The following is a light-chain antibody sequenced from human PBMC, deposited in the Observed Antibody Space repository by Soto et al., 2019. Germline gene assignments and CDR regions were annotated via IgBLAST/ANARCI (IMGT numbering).Light chain of an antibody. CDR1: NSDVGGYNY. J-gene: IGLJ3*02. V-gene: IGLV2-11*01. CDR2: DVS. Sequence: QSALTQPRSVSGSPGQSVSISCTGTNSDVGGYNYVSWFQQHPGKAPKVMICDVSKRPSGVPDRFSGSKSGNTASLTISGLQAEDEADYYCCSYAGSYTLFGGGTKVTVL. CDR3: CSYAGSYTL.